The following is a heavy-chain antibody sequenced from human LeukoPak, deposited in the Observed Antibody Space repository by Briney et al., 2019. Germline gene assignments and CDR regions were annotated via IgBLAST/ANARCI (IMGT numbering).Heavy chain of an antibody. V-gene: IGHV1-2*06. CDR3: VRRALTTVTTNPFDY. D-gene: IGHD4-17*01. CDR1: GYTFTGYY. CDR2: INPNSGGT. J-gene: IGHJ4*02. Sequence: ASVKVSCKASGYTFTGYYMHWVRQAPGQGLEWMGRINPNSGGTNYAQKFQGRVTMTRDTSISTAYMELSRLRSDDTAVYYCVRRALTTVTTNPFDYWGQGTLVTVSS.